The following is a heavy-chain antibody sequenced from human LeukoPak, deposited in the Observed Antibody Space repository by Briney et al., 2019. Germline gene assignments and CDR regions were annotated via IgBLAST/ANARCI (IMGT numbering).Heavy chain of an antibody. Sequence: GGSLRLSCAASGFTFSTYAMSWVRQAPGKGLEWVSAISGSGSTTYYTDSVKGRFTISRDNSKNTLYLQMNSLRAEDTAVYYCAKVSSGYYYEHLDYWGQGTLVTVSS. D-gene: IGHD3-22*01. V-gene: IGHV3-23*01. CDR1: GFTFSTYA. J-gene: IGHJ4*02. CDR2: ISGSGSTT. CDR3: AKVSSGYYYEHLDY.